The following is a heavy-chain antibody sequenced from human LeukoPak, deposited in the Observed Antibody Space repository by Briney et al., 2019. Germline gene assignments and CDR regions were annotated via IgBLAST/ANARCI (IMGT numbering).Heavy chain of an antibody. CDR2: IYYSGNT. Sequence: SETLSLTCTVSGGSISNYYWSWIRQPPGKGLEWIGYIYYSGNTDYNPSLKSRVTITVDTSKNQFFLKLNSVTAADTAAYYCARDRELGYWGQGTLVTVSS. J-gene: IGHJ4*02. CDR3: ARDRELGY. CDR1: GGSISNYY. D-gene: IGHD3-10*01. V-gene: IGHV4-59*01.